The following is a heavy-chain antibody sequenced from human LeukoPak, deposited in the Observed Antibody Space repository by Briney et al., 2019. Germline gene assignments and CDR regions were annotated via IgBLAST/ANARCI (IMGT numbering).Heavy chain of an antibody. CDR2: ISGSGGST. D-gene: IGHD2-15*01. V-gene: IGHV3-23*01. J-gene: IGHJ5*02. CDR3: AKGSIVVVVAATPDWFDP. Sequence: GGSLRLSCAASGFIVSSNYMSWVRQAPGKGLEWVSAISGSGGSTYYADSVKGRFTISRDNSKNTLYLQMNSLRAEDTAVYYCAKGSIVVVVAATPDWFDPWGQGTLVTVSS. CDR1: GFIVSSNY.